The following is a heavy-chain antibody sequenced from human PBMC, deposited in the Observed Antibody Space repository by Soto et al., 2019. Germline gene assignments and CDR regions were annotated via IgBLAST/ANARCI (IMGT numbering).Heavy chain of an antibody. CDR3: ATEDHSSGHAGTFQH. D-gene: IGHD6-19*01. Sequence: QVQLVESGGGVVQPGRSLRLSCAASGFTFSTYVMHWVRQAPGKGLEWVAAISYDGNSKHYADSVKGRFTISRDNSKNTPYGQMDTLRAEDTAVYYCATEDHSSGHAGTFQHWGQGTLVTVSS. CDR2: ISYDGNSK. CDR1: GFTFSTYV. V-gene: IGHV3-30-3*01. J-gene: IGHJ1*01.